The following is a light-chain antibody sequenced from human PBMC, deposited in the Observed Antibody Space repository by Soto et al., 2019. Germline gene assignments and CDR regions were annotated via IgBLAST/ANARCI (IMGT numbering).Light chain of an antibody. CDR1: QSVSSS. Sequence: EIVMTQSPATLSLSPGERATLSCRASQSVSSSLSCYQHKPAQAPRLLLYDASTRAPGIPARFSGSGAGTEFTLTIISLQSEDFAVYYCHQYNNWPPLTFGGGTKVEIK. J-gene: IGKJ4*01. CDR3: HQYNNWPPLT. V-gene: IGKV3-15*01. CDR2: DAS.